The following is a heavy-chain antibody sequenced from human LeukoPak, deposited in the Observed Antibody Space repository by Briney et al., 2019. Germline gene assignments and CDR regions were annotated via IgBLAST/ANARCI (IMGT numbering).Heavy chain of an antibody. D-gene: IGHD2-8*01. Sequence: SETLSLTCTDSGGSISSGGYYWSWIRQHPGKGLEWIGYIYYSGSTYYNPSLKSRVTISVDTSKNQFSLKLSSVTAADTAVYYCVREVNGPNYFDYWGQGTLVTVSS. CDR1: GGSISSGGYY. J-gene: IGHJ4*02. V-gene: IGHV4-31*03. CDR2: IYYSGST. CDR3: VREVNGPNYFDY.